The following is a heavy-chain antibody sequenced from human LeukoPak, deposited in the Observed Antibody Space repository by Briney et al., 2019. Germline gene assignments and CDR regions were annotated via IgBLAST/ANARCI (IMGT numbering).Heavy chain of an antibody. Sequence: GGSLRLSCAASGFTFSNAWMSWVRQAPGKGLEWVGRIKSKTDGGTTDYAAPVKGRFTISRDDSKNTLYLQMNSLRAEDTAVYYCAKPNYYGSGSPDYWGQGTLVAVSS. CDR1: GFTFSNAW. CDR3: AKPNYYGSGSPDY. D-gene: IGHD3-10*01. V-gene: IGHV3-15*01. CDR2: IKSKTDGGTT. J-gene: IGHJ4*02.